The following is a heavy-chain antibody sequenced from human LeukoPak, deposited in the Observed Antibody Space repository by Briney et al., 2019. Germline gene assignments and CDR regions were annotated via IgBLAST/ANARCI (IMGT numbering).Heavy chain of an antibody. Sequence: PGGSLRLSCAASGFTFSGYWMSWVRQAPGKGREWVANIKQDGNEKYYVDSVKGRFTISRDKGKTSLYLKMNRLRAEHTDVYYCARDPTGYASSWYTDYFDYWGQGPLVTVSS. D-gene: IGHD6-13*01. CDR2: IKQDGNEK. J-gene: IGHJ4*02. CDR3: ARDPTGYASSWYTDYFDY. V-gene: IGHV3-7*01. CDR1: GFTFSGYW.